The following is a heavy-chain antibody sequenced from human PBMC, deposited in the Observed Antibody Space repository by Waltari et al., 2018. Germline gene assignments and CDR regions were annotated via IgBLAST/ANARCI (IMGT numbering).Heavy chain of an antibody. Sequence: EVQLVESGGGLVKPGGALRLPCAVAGLPLRSYSMNWVRQAPGKGLEWVSSVSYGSITINYADSVKGRFTISSDNAKNSLYLQMNSLRAEDTAVYYCARDADSGWYFDYWGQGTLVTVSS. J-gene: IGHJ4*02. CDR3: ARDADSGWYFDY. D-gene: IGHD6-19*01. V-gene: IGHV3-21*01. CDR1: GLPLRSYS. CDR2: VSYGSITI.